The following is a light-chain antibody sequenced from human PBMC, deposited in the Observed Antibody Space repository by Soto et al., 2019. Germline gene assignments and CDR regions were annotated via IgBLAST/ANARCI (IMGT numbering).Light chain of an antibody. CDR1: SSDVGSYPY. CDR2: DVN. J-gene: IGLJ2*01. CDR3: GSYTTSSTVV. Sequence: QSALTQPASVSGSPGQSITISCTGTSSDVGSYPYVSWYQQHPGKAPKLMIYDVNSRPSGVSNRFPGSKSGNTASLTISGLQAEDEADYYCGSYTTSSTVVFGGGTQLTVL. V-gene: IGLV2-14*01.